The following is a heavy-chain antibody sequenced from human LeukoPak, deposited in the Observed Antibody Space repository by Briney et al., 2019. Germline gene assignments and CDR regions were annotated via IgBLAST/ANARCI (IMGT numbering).Heavy chain of an antibody. J-gene: IGHJ4*02. CDR3: ARGGDSPSGTSGWYYCVY. V-gene: IGHV1-69*05. CDR2: IIPIFGTA. CDR1: GGTFSSYA. Sequence: SVKVSCKASGGTFSSYAISWVRQAPGQGLEWMGGIIPIFGTANYAQKFQGRVTITTDESTSTAYMELSSLRSEDTAVYYCARGGDSPSGTSGWYYCVYWGQGTLVTVSS. D-gene: IGHD6-19*01.